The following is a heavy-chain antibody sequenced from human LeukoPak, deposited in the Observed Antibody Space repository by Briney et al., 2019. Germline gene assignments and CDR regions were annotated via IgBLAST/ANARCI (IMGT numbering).Heavy chain of an antibody. CDR2: IYYSGST. V-gene: IGHV4-39*07. D-gene: IGHD4-23*01. CDR3: ARGLGGRWSHYFDY. J-gene: IGHJ4*02. Sequence: SETLSLTCTVSGGSISSSSYYWGWIRQPPGKGLEWIGSIYYSGSTYYNPSLKSRVTISVDTSKNQFSLKLSSVTAADTAVYYCARGLGGRWSHYFDYWGQGTLVTVSS. CDR1: GGSISSSSYY.